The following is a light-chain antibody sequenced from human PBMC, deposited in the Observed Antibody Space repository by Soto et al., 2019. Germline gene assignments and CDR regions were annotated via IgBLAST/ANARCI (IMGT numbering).Light chain of an antibody. CDR1: QNFGIY. V-gene: IGKV1-39*01. CDR3: QQSYNTSLT. CDR2: AAS. Sequence: DIQMTQNPSSLSASVGDIITITCLAIQNFGIYLSWYQQRSGKAPKLLIYAASNLQSGVSSRFSGSGSGTDFTLTISSLQPEDFATYFCQQSYNTSLTFGGRTKVDIK. J-gene: IGKJ4*01.